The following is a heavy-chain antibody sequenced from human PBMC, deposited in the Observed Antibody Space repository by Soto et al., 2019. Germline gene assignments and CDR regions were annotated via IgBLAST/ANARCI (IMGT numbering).Heavy chain of an antibody. CDR1: GFTFSAYT. D-gene: IGHD6-19*01. Sequence: QVQLVESGGGVVQPGRSLRLSCSASGFTFSAYTMHWVRQAPGKGLECVAAISNAGLNIHFADSVKGRFTISRDNSKNTLYLQMNSLRPADTTVYYCGRERSLSVAAPGYWGQGTRVTVSS. V-gene: IGHV3-30-3*01. J-gene: IGHJ4*02. CDR3: GRERSLSVAAPGY. CDR2: ISNAGLNI.